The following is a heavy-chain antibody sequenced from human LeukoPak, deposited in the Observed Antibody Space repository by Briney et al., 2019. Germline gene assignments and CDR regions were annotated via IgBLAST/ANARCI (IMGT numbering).Heavy chain of an antibody. J-gene: IGHJ4*02. CDR2: IKQDGSEK. V-gene: IGHV3-7*03. Sequence: GGSLRLSCAASGFTFSSYSMNWVRQAPGKGLEWVANIKQDGSEKYYVDSVKGRFTISRDNSKNTLYLQMNSLRAEDTAVYYCAKDLPSGYHWGQGTLVTVSS. CDR3: AKDLPSGYH. CDR1: GFTFSSYS. D-gene: IGHD2-15*01.